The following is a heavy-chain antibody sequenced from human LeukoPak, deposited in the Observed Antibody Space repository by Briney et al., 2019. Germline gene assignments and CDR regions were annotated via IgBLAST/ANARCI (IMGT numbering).Heavy chain of an antibody. CDR2: ISSSGSTI. CDR1: GFAFRTYE. D-gene: IGHD3-16*02. CDR3: ARESRAGYDYVWESYRYTGLDY. Sequence: GGSLRLSCAASGFAFRTYEMNWVRQAPGKGLEWVSYISSSGSTIYYADSVKGRFTISRDNAKNLLYLQMNSLRAEDTAVYYCARESRAGYDYVWESYRYTGLDYWGQGTLVTVSS. V-gene: IGHV3-48*03. J-gene: IGHJ4*02.